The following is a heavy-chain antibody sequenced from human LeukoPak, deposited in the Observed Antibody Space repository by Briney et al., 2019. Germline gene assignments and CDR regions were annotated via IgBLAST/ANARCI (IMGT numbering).Heavy chain of an antibody. V-gene: IGHV3-23*01. J-gene: IGHJ4*02. Sequence: PGGSLRLSCGTSGCIFSHYAMNWVRQTPGKGLEWVSAISGRSGSTYYADSVKGRLTISRDNSKNTLFLQMNSLRAEDTAIYYCARLATSWYSSLDYWGQGTLVTVSS. D-gene: IGHD6-13*01. CDR3: ARLATSWYSSLDY. CDR2: ISGRSGST. CDR1: GCIFSHYA.